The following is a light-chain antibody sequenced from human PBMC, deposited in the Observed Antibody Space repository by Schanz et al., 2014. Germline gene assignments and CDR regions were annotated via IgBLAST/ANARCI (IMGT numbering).Light chain of an antibody. V-gene: IGLV2-23*01. CDR1: SSDVGSYNL. J-gene: IGLJ2*01. Sequence: QSALTQPASVSGSPGQSITISCTGTSSDVGSYNLVSWYQQHPGKAPKLMIYEGTKRPSGVSNRFSASKSGNTASLTISRLQAEDEADYYCSSYSGSDIVLFGGGTKLTVL. CDR3: SSYSGSDIVL. CDR2: EGT.